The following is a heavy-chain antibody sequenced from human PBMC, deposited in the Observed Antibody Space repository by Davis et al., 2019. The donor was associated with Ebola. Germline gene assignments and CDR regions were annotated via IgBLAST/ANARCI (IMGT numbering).Heavy chain of an antibody. Sequence: KVSCKGSGYSFTSYWIGWVRQMPGKGLEWMGIIYPGDSDTRYSPPFQGQVTISADKSISTAYLQWSSLKASDTAMYYCARLVMGISYYYYGMDVWGQGTTVTVSS. CDR1: GYSFTSYW. J-gene: IGHJ6*02. CDR2: IYPGDSDT. CDR3: ARLVMGISYYYYGMDV. D-gene: IGHD3-22*01. V-gene: IGHV5-51*01.